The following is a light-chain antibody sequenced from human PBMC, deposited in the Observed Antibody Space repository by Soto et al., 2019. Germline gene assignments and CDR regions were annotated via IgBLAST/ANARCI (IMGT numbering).Light chain of an antibody. CDR2: EVS. CDR1: SSDVGGYNY. J-gene: IGLJ1*01. CDR3: SSYAGSNNYV. Sequence: QSALTQPPSASGSPGQSVTISCTGTSSDVGGYNYVSWYQQHPSKAPKLMIYEVSKRPSGVPDRFSGSKSGNTASLTVSGLQAEDEADYYCSSYAGSNNYVFGPGTKVTVL. V-gene: IGLV2-8*01.